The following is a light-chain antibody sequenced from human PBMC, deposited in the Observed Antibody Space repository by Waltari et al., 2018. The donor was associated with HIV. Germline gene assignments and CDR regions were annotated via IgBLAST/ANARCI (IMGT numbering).Light chain of an antibody. CDR2: RNN. Sequence: QSVLTQPPSASGTPGQRVTISCSGSSSNVGSNSVHWYQQLPGTARKLLIYRNNHRPSGVPDRFSGSKSGTSASLAISGLRSEDEADYYCAVWDDTLSGHLVFGGGTKLTVL. CDR1: SSNVGSNS. J-gene: IGLJ2*01. V-gene: IGLV1-47*01. CDR3: AVWDDTLSGHLV.